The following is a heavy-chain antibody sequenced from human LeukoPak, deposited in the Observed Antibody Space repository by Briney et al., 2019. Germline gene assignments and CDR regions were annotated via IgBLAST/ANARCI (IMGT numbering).Heavy chain of an antibody. V-gene: IGHV1-3*03. J-gene: IGHJ5*02. CDR1: GYTFTSYA. CDR2: INAGSGHT. Sequence: ASVKVSCKASGYTFTSYAIHWVRQAPGQRLEWMGWINAGSGHTKYSQEFQGRVTITRDTSASTAYMELSSLRSEDMAVYYCARYYDILTGSENWFDPWGQGTLVTVSS. D-gene: IGHD3-9*01. CDR3: ARYYDILTGSENWFDP.